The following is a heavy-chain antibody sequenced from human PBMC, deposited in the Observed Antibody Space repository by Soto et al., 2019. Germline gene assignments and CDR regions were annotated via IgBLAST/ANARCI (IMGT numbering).Heavy chain of an antibody. V-gene: IGHV3-21*01. J-gene: IGHJ4*02. CDR1: GFTFTSYT. CDR3: XXXXXXXXXXXXXX. CDR2: ISDSSRYT. Sequence: EVQLVESGGGLVKPGGSLRLSCAASGFTFTSYTLSWVRXXXXXXXXWVSSISDSSRYTSYADSVKGRFTISRDNAKNSLXXXXXXXXXXXXXXXXXXXXXXXXXXXXXXXXGQGTLVTVSS.